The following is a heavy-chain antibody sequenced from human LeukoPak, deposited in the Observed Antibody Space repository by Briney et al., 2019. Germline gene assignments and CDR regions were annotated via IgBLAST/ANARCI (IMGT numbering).Heavy chain of an antibody. CDR2: IYTTGNT. Sequence: SETLSLTCTVSSGSINSYYWGWVRQPAGRGLEWIGRIYTTGNTNYNPSLKSRLTMSVDTSKRQFSLSLRSVTAADTAIYYCARQGYTASHYFLDYWSQGTLVTVSS. J-gene: IGHJ4*02. D-gene: IGHD3-16*02. CDR3: ARQGYTASHYFLDY. CDR1: SGSINSYY. V-gene: IGHV4-4*07.